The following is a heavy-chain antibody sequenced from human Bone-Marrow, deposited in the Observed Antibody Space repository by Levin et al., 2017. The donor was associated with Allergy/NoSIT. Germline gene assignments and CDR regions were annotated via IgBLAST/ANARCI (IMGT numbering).Heavy chain of an antibody. CDR1: GYTFTSYD. V-gene: IGHV1-8*01. D-gene: IGHD5-18*01. CDR3: ARGETLGLLLPGLLDP. J-gene: IGHJ5*02. CDR2: MNPNSGNT. Sequence: ASVKVSCKASGYTFTSYDINWVRQATGQGLEWMGWMNPNSGNTGYAQKFQGRVTMTRNTSISTAYMELSSLRSEDTAVYYCARGETLGLLLPGLLDPWGQGTLVTVSS.